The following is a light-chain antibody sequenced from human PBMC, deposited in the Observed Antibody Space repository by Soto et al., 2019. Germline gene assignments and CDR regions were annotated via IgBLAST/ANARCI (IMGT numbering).Light chain of an antibody. CDR2: GAS. CDR1: EGVGSS. Sequence: VFTQSPGTVSVSTGERVTLSCRASEGVGSSLAWYQQKPGQAPRVLIYGASTTAPGIPARFSGSGSGTEFTLTISSLQSEDSAVYHCQQYNDWPRTFGQGTKVDIK. V-gene: IGKV3-15*01. CDR3: QQYNDWPRT. J-gene: IGKJ1*01.